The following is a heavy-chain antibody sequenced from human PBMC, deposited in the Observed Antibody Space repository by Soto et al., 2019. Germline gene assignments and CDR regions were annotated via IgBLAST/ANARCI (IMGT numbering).Heavy chain of an antibody. CDR3: ARDKWSGQWLVDY. J-gene: IGHJ4*02. Sequence: EVQLVESGGGLVQPGGSLRLSCATSGFTFGSYWMSWVRQAPGKGLEWVANIRQGGREKHYVESVKGRFTVSRDNAKNSLYLQMNSLRAEDTAVYYCARDKWSGQWLVDYWGQGTLVAVSS. CDR1: GFTFGSYW. CDR2: IRQGGREK. V-gene: IGHV3-7*05. D-gene: IGHD6-19*01.